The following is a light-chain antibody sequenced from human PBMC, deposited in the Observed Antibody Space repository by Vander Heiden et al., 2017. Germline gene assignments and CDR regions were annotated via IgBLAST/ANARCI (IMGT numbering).Light chain of an antibody. V-gene: IGKV3-20*01. J-gene: IGKJ1*01. CDR1: QSVSSSY. CDR3: QQYDSSLPT. Sequence: EIELTASPGPLSLSPGARATLSCSASQSVSSSYLACYQQKPGQAPRLLFYGASRRVTGIPDRFTDSGSGTDFSLTISRLEPEDFAVYYCQQYDSSLPTFGQGTKVEIK. CDR2: GAS.